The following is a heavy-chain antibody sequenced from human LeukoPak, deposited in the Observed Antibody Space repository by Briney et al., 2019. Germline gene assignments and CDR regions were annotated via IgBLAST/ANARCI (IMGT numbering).Heavy chain of an antibody. Sequence: ASVKVSCKASGYTFTGYYMHWVRQAPGQGLEWMGWINPNSGGTNYAQKFQGRVTMTRDTSISTAYMELSRPRSDDTAVYYCARDVRNRGYSYGYPTDYWGQGTLVTVSS. CDR3: ARDVRNRGYSYGYPTDY. V-gene: IGHV1-2*02. J-gene: IGHJ4*02. CDR2: INPNSGGT. D-gene: IGHD5-18*01. CDR1: GYTFTGYY.